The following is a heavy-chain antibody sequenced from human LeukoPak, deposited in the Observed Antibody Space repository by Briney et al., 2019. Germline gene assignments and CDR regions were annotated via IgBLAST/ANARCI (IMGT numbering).Heavy chain of an antibody. V-gene: IGHV3-53*01. Sequence: PGGSLRLSCAASGFTVSSNYMSWVREAPGKGLGWVSVICSGGSTYYADSVKGRFTISRANSKNTLYLQMNILTSEDTAVYYSAGGNMGDFGIDYWGQGTLVTVSS. J-gene: IGHJ4*02. CDR1: GFTVSSNY. CDR3: AGGNMGDFGIDY. D-gene: IGHD1-26*01. CDR2: ICSGGST.